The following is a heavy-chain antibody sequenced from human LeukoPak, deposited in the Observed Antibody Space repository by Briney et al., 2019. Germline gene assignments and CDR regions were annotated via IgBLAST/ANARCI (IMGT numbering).Heavy chain of an antibody. CDR2: IRSKAYGGTT. V-gene: IGHV3-49*05. CDR1: GFTFGDYA. D-gene: IGHD3-22*01. CDR3: TRDRDDSSGYLFSY. J-gene: IGHJ4*02. Sequence: KPGRSLRLSCTASGFTFGDYAMSWFRQAPGKGLECVGFIRSKAYGGTTEYAASVKGRFTISRDGSKSITYLQMNSLKTEDTAVYYCTRDRDDSSGYLFSYWGQGTLVTVSS.